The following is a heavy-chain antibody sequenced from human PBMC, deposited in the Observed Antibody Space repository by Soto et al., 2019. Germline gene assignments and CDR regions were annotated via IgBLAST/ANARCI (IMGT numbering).Heavy chain of an antibody. V-gene: IGHV3-23*01. J-gene: IGHJ4*02. Sequence: GGSLRLSCAASGFTFSSYAMSWVRQAPGKGLEWVSAISGSGGSTYYADSVKGRFTISRDNSKNTLYLQMNSLRAEDTAVYYCAKGNHIVVVPAGRYYFDYWGQGTLVTVSS. CDR2: ISGSGGST. CDR1: GFTFSSYA. D-gene: IGHD2-2*01. CDR3: AKGNHIVVVPAGRYYFDY.